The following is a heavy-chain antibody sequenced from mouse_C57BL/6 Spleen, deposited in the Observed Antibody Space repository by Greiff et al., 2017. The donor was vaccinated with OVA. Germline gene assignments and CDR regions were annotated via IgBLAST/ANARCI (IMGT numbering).Heavy chain of an antibody. D-gene: IGHD1-1*01. CDR3: AITTVVAN. J-gene: IGHJ2*01. CDR2: IYPGDGDT. V-gene: IGHV1-82*01. CDR1: GYAFSSSW. Sequence: VQLQQSGPELVKPGASVKISCKASGYAFSSSWMNWVKQRPGKGLEWIGRIYPGDGDTNYNGKFKGKATLTADKSSSTAYMQLSSLTSEDSAVYCCAITTVVANWGKGTTLTVSS.